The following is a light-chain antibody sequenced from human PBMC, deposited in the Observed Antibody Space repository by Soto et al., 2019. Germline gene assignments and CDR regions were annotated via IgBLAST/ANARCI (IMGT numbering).Light chain of an antibody. CDR3: GTWDSSLSALGEV. CDR2: DNN. J-gene: IGLJ2*01. V-gene: IGLV1-51*01. CDR1: SSNIGNNY. Sequence: QSVLTQPPSVSAAPGQKVTISCSGSSSNIGNNYVSWYQQLPGTAPKLLIYDNNKRPSGIPDRFSGSKSGTSATLGITGLQTGDEADYYCGTWDSSLSALGEVFGGGTKVTVL.